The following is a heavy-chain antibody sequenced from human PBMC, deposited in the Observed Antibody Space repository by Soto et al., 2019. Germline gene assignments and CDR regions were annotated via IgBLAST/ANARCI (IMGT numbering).Heavy chain of an antibody. D-gene: IGHD2-21*02. CDR2: ISYDGSNI. Sequence: PGGSLRLSCAASRFTFSDYGMHWVRQAPGKGLEWVSAISYDGSNIYYVDSVKGRFTISRDNSRHTLYLQMNSLRAEDTAVYYCAKDAHPRDDDCSVADYWGQGTLVTVS. J-gene: IGHJ4*02. V-gene: IGHV3-30*18. CDR1: RFTFSDYG. CDR3: AKDAHPRDDDCSVADY.